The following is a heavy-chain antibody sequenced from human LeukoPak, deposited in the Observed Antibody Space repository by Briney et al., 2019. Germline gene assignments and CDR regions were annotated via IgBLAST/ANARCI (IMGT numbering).Heavy chain of an antibody. J-gene: IGHJ4*02. CDR1: GYTFTSYY. V-gene: IGHV1-46*01. CDR3: ARGFYRVVVPAAIGY. Sequence: ASVKVSCKASGYTFTSYYMHWVRQAPGQGREWMGIINPSGGSTSYAQKFQGRVTMTRDTSTSTVYMELSSLRSEDTAVYYCARGFYRVVVPAAIGYWGQGTLVTVSS. CDR2: INPSGGST. D-gene: IGHD2-2*01.